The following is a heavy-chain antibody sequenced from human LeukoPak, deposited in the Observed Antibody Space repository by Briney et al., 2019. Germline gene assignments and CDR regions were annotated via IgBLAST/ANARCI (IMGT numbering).Heavy chain of an antibody. CDR2: IYTSGST. CDR1: GGSVSSGSYY. Sequence: SQTLSLTCTVSGGSVSSGSYYWNWIRQPAGKGLEWIGRIYTSGSTNYNPSLKSRVTISLDTSKTQFSLKLTSVTAADTAVYYCARDGVERFLEWSTTWFDPWGQGTLVTVSS. J-gene: IGHJ5*02. V-gene: IGHV4-61*02. CDR3: ARDGVERFLEWSTTWFDP. D-gene: IGHD3-3*01.